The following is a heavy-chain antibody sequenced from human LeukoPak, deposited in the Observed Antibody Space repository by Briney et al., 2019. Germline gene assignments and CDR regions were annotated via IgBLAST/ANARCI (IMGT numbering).Heavy chain of an antibody. CDR3: ARMSPRVATIIDY. J-gene: IGHJ4*02. D-gene: IGHD5-12*01. CDR2: IDWDDDK. Sequence: SGPTLVHPTQPLTLTCTFSGFSLSTSGMRVSWIRQPPVKALEWLALIDWDDDKFYNTSLKTRLTISKDTSKNQVVLTMTNMDPVDTATYYCARMSPRVATIIDYWGQGTLVTVSS. V-gene: IGHV2-70*04. CDR1: GFSLSTSGMR.